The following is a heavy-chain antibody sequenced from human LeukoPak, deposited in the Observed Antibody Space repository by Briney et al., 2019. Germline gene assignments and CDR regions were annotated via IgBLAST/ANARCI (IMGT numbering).Heavy chain of an antibody. CDR1: GFTFSSYA. V-gene: IGHV3-23*01. CDR3: AKVSSAYCSGGSCYADY. CDR2: ISGSGGST. J-gene: IGHJ4*02. D-gene: IGHD2-15*01. Sequence: PGGSLRLSCAASGFTFSSYAMSWVRQAPGKGLEWVSAISGSGGSTYYADSVKGRFTISRDNSKNTLYLQMNSLRAEDTAVYYCAKVSSAYCSGGSCYADYRGQGSLVTVSS.